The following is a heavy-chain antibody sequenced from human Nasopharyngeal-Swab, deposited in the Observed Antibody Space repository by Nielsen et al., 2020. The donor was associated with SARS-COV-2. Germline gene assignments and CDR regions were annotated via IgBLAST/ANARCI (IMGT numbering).Heavy chain of an antibody. V-gene: IGHV3-11*06. CDR2: ISSSSSYT. D-gene: IGHD2-15*01. Sequence: WIRQPPGKGLEWVSYISSSSSYTNYADSVKGRFTISRDNAKNSLYLQMNSLRAEDTAVYYCASEGTYCSGDSCYVYWGQGTLVTVSS. CDR3: ASEGTYCSGDSCYVY. J-gene: IGHJ4*02.